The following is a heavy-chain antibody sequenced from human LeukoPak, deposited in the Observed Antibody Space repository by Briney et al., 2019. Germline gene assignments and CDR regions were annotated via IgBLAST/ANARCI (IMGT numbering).Heavy chain of an antibody. CDR3: AKSQSPDYHYYAMDV. Sequence: SVKVSCKASGGTFSSYAISWVRQAPGQGLEWMGRIIPILGIANYAQKFQGRVTITADKSTSTAYMELSSLRAEDTAVYFCAKSQSPDYHYYAMDVWGQGTTVTVSS. J-gene: IGHJ6*02. CDR1: GGTFSSYA. V-gene: IGHV1-69*04. CDR2: IIPILGIA.